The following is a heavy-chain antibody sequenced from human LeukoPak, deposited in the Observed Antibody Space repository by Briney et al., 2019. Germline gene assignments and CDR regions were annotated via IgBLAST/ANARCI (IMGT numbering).Heavy chain of an antibody. CDR1: GFTVSSYF. CDR2: IRSGGST. Sequence: GGSLRLSCAASGFTVSSYFMSWVRQAPGKGLEWVSVIRSGGSTLYADSVKGRFTISRHNSKNTLYLQVNSLRAEDTAVYFCARGGSSGNDYSSFDIWGQGTMVTVSS. V-gene: IGHV3-53*04. J-gene: IGHJ3*02. CDR3: ARGGSSGNDYSSFDI. D-gene: IGHD5-12*01.